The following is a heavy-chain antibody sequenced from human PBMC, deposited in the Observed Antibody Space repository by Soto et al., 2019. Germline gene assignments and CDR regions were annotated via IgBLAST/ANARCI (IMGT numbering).Heavy chain of an antibody. J-gene: IGHJ4*02. V-gene: IGHV3-33*07. D-gene: IGHD1-1*01. CDR3: ARAPRDLGTGYYFDY. CDR1: GFIFGSYD. CDR2: IWTDGGNK. Sequence: PGGSLRLSCAASGFIFGSYDMYWVRQDPGKGLEWVAMIWTDGGNKYYGDSVKGRFVISRDNSKNTLYLQMDRLRGEDTAVYFCARAPRDLGTGYYFDYWGQGTLVTVSS.